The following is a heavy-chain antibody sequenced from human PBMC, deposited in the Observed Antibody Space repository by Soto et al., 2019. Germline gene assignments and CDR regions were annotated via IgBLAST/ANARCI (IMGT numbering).Heavy chain of an antibody. CDR3: EKGGRQWLVTSDFNY. CDR1: GFTFSDYA. Sequence: VQLVESGGGVVQPGRSLRLSCAASGFTFSDYAMHWVRQAPGKGLEWVAVVSHDGRNTHYAASVKGRFTISRDSSKNTVSLEMTSLRAEDTAVYYCEKGGRQWLVTSDFNYWGQGALVNVSS. V-gene: IGHV3-30*18. CDR2: VSHDGRNT. J-gene: IGHJ4*02. D-gene: IGHD6-19*01.